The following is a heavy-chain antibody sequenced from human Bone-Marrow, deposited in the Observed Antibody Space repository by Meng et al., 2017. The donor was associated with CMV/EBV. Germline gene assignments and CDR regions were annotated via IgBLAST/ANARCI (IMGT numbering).Heavy chain of an antibody. CDR3: ARTLYSSSWSHELIYYYYGMDV. CDR2: TYSSGST. CDR1: SGSISTYY. D-gene: IGHD6-13*01. V-gene: IGHV4-59*01. Sequence: LTLSCTVSSGSISTYYWSWIRQPPGKGLEWIGYTYSSGSTNYNPSLKSRVTISVDTSKNQFSLRLSSVTAADTAVYYCARTLYSSSWSHELIYYYYGMDVWGQGPTVTLYS. J-gene: IGHJ6*01.